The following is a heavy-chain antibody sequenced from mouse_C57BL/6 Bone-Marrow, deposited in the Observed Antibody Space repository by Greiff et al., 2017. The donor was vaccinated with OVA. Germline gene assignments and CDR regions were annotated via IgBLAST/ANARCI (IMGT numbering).Heavy chain of an antibody. V-gene: IGHV1-4*01. Sequence: QVQLKQSGAELARPGASVKMSCKASGYTFTSYTMHWVKQRPGQGLEWIGYINPSSGYTKYNQKFKDKATLTADKSSSTAYMQLSSLTSEDSAVYYCARKDWAYYYAMDDWGQGTSVTVSS. D-gene: IGHD4-1*01. J-gene: IGHJ4*01. CDR1: GYTFTSYT. CDR2: INPSSGYT. CDR3: ARKDWAYYYAMDD.